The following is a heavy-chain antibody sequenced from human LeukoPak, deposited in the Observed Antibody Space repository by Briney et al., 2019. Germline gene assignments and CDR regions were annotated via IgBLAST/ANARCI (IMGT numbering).Heavy chain of an antibody. J-gene: IGHJ4*02. V-gene: IGHV3-30-3*01. Sequence: GGSLRLSCAASGFTFSSYAMHWVRQAPGKGLEWVAVISYDGSNKYYADSVKGRFTIPRDNSKNTLYLQMNSLRAEDTAVYYCGSSSPAFDYWGQGTLVTVSS. CDR2: ISYDGSNK. CDR1: GFTFSSYA. CDR3: GSSSPAFDY. D-gene: IGHD6-13*01.